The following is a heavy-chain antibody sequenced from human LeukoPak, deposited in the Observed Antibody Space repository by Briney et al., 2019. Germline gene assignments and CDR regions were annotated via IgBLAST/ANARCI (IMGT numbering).Heavy chain of an antibody. D-gene: IGHD4/OR15-4a*01. V-gene: IGHV3-48*04. CDR2: IRSSGSTI. CDR1: GFTFSGYS. CDR3: TTALSTWNRDD. J-gene: IGHJ4*02. Sequence: GGSLRLSCTASGFTFSGYSMNWVRQAPGKGLEWISYIRSSGSTIYYADSMKGRFTISRDNAKNSLYLQMNSLRAEDTAVYYCTTALSTWNRDDWGQGTLVTVSS.